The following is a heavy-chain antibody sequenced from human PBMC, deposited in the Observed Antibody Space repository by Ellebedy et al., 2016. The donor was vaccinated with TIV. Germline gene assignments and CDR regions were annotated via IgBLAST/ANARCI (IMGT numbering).Heavy chain of an antibody. J-gene: IGHJ6*02. D-gene: IGHD2/OR15-2a*01. CDR3: TRDGNRGFDMDV. CDR2: IWHDGSYK. V-gene: IGHV3-33*01. CDR1: GFAFSSYG. Sequence: GESLKISXASSGFAFSSYGFHWVRQAPGKGLDWVAVIWHDGSYKDYANSVKGRFTISRDNSNNTVYLQMNSLRAEDTAVYYCTRDGNRGFDMDVWGQGTMVTVSS.